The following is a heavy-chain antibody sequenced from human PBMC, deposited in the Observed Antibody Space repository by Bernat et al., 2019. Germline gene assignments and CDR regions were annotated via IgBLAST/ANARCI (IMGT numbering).Heavy chain of an antibody. CDR2: INIMGIT. D-gene: IGHD2-2*01. Sequence: QVQLQQWGAGLLKPSETLSLTCAVYGGSFSDYYWSWIRQPPGKGLEWIGEINIMGITNCDPSLKSRVSMSVDTSKNHFSLRLSSVTAADTAVYYCVIPSADCASSSCYSGYFGYWGQGTLVTVSS. J-gene: IGHJ4*02. CDR1: GGSFSDYY. V-gene: IGHV4-34*01. CDR3: VIPSADCASSSCYSGYFGY.